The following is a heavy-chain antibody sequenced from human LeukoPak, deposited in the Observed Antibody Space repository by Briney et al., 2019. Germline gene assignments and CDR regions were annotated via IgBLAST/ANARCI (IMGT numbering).Heavy chain of an antibody. J-gene: IGHJ4*02. D-gene: IGHD2-21*01. Sequence: GGSLRLSCAASGITFSNYWMSWVRQAPGKGLEWVANIKQDGSEKYYVDSVKGRFTISRDNAKNSLYLQMNSLRAEDTAVYYCASALVGVDYWGQGTLVTVSS. V-gene: IGHV3-7*01. CDR3: ASALVGVDY. CDR2: IKQDGSEK. CDR1: GITFSNYW.